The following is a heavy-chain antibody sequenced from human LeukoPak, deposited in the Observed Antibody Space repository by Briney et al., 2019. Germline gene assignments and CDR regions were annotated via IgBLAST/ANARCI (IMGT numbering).Heavy chain of an antibody. J-gene: IGHJ1*01. D-gene: IGHD6-13*01. CDR2: IYHSGST. CDR3: AISRGGIAAAYNFQH. Sequence: SETLSLTCTVSGGSISSGGYYWSWIRQPPGKGLEWIGYIYHSGSTYYNPSLKSRVTISVDRSKNQFSLKLSSVTAADTAVYYCAISRGGIAAAYNFQHWGQGTLVTVSS. V-gene: IGHV4-30-2*01. CDR1: GGSISSGGYY.